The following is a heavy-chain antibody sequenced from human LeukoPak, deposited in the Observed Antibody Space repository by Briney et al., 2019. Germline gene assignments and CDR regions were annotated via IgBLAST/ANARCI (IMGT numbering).Heavy chain of an antibody. CDR1: GGSISSYY. Sequence: SETLSLTCTVSGGSISSYYWSWIRQPAGKGLEWIGRIYTSGSTNYNPSLKSRVTMSVDTSKNQFSLKLSSVTAADTAVYYCARDYDDSSGYYFDYWGQGTLVTVSS. V-gene: IGHV4-4*07. D-gene: IGHD3-22*01. CDR2: IYTSGST. CDR3: ARDYDDSSGYYFDY. J-gene: IGHJ4*02.